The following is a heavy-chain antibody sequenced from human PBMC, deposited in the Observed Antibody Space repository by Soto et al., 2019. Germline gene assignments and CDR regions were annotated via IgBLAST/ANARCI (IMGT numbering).Heavy chain of an antibody. CDR3: ARRLASGSPYFDY. Sequence: SEARSLTCSLSGGSVYSTSYYWCGILEPPGKGLELVVHIFYGGSTYYNPSLESRVAISVDTSKNQVSLRLTSVTAADTAVYYCARRLASGSPYFDYWGQGTLVTVS. V-gene: IGHV4-39*01. CDR1: GGSVYSTSYY. D-gene: IGHD3-10*01. J-gene: IGHJ4*02. CDR2: IFYGGST.